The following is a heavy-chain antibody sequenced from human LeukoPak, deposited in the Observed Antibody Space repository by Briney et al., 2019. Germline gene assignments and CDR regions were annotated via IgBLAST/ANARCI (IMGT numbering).Heavy chain of an antibody. CDR1: GFTFSSYW. J-gene: IGHJ4*02. Sequence: PGGSLRLSCAASGFTFSSYWMHWVRQAPGKGLEWVSAISGSGGSTYYADSVKGRLTISRDNSKNTLYLQMNSLRAEDTAVYYCAKDSLWFGVLLYWGQGTLVTVSS. CDR2: ISGSGGST. D-gene: IGHD3-10*01. CDR3: AKDSLWFGVLLY. V-gene: IGHV3-23*01.